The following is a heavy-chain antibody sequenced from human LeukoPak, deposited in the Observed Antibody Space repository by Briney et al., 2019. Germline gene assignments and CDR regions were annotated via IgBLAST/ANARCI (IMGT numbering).Heavy chain of an antibody. D-gene: IGHD6-13*01. CDR2: IGWHGGAI. J-gene: IGHJ3*02. CDR3: ARDRSSRSSYGDAFDI. Sequence: GGSLRLSCAASGFIFADYTLHWVRLPPGKGLEWVSGIGWHGGAIGYADSVKGRFTISRDNAKNSLYLQKNSLTAGDTALYYCARDRSSRSSYGDAFDIWGQGTVVTVSS. V-gene: IGHV3-9*01. CDR1: GFIFADYT.